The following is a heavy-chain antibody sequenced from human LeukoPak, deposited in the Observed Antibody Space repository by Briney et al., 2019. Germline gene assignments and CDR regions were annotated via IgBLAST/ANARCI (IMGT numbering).Heavy chain of an antibody. CDR1: GITVNTNY. V-gene: IGHV3-53*01. J-gene: IGHJ4*02. CDR3: ARDQRPYSSGYPH. CDR2: IYSGGAT. D-gene: IGHD6-19*01. Sequence: GGSLRLSCAASGITVNTNYMSWVRQAPGKGLEWVSIIYSGGATFYADSVKGRFTISRESSKNTLWLQMNSLRAEDTAVYYCARDQRPYSSGYPHWGQGTLVTVSS.